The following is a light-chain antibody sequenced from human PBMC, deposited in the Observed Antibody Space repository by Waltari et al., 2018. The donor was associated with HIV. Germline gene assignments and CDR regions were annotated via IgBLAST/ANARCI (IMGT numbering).Light chain of an antibody. CDR3: QAWDSSTVV. V-gene: IGLV3-1*01. Sequence: YELTQPASASVSPGQTASIPCSGDTLGDKYVSWYQQKAGQSPVVVIYQNKKRPSGVPSRYSGSNPGNTATLTISGTQALDEAGYYCQAWDSSTVVFGGGTKVTVL. J-gene: IGLJ2*01. CDR2: QNK. CDR1: TLGDKY.